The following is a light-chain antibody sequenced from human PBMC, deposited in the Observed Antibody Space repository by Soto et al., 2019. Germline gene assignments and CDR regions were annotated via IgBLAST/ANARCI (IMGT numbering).Light chain of an antibody. CDR1: QNIRGNE. CDR2: RGS. CDR3: QDYGTSAPWT. Sequence: EVVLTQSPGTLSLSPGERATLSCRASQNIRGNELAWYQQKPGQAPRLRIYRGSTRATGIPDRFSCRGSGTDFTLTISRLEPEDFAVYYCQDYGTSAPWTFGQGTKVEIK. V-gene: IGKV3-20*01. J-gene: IGKJ1*01.